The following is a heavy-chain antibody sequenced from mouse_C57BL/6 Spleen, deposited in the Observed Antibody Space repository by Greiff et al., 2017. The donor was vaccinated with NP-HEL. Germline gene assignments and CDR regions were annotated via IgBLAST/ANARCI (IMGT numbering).Heavy chain of an antibody. CDR1: GYAFSSSW. V-gene: IGHV1-82*01. CDR2: IYPGDGDT. J-gene: IGHJ4*01. Sequence: VQLQESGPELVKPGASVKISCKASGYAFSSSWMNWVKQRPGKGLEWIGRIYPGDGDTNYNGKFKGKATLTADKSSSSAYMQLSSLTSEESAVYVCARLNFFMDYWGQGTSVTVSS. D-gene: IGHD1-3*01. CDR3: ARLNFFMDY.